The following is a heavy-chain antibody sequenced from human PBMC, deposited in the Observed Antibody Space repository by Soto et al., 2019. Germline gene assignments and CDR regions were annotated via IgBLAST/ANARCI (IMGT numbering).Heavy chain of an antibody. D-gene: IGHD2-2*01. V-gene: IGHV2-5*02. CDR1: GFSLSTSGVG. J-gene: IGHJ4*02. CDR3: AHISREYHLILSHYYFDY. Sequence: QITLKESGPTLVKPTQTLTLTCTFSGFSLSTSGVGVGWIRQPPGKALEWLALIYWDDDKRYSPSLKSRLTITKDTSKTQVVLTMTNMDPVDTATYYCAHISREYHLILSHYYFDYWGQGTLVTVSS. CDR2: IYWDDDK.